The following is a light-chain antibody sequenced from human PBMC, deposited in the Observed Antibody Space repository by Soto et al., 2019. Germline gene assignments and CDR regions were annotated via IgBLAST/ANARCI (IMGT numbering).Light chain of an antibody. J-gene: IGKJ1*01. CDR3: QQTDTFPRT. V-gene: IGKV1-39*01. CDR2: AAS. Sequence: DIQMSQSPSSRYACVGDRDTITCRASQSVSGYCNWYQHKPGKDTKLLVDAASSLQTGVALRCSGSRAVTDFALTISSRRREDFATYYCQQTDTFPRTFGQGTKVDIK. CDR1: QSVSGY.